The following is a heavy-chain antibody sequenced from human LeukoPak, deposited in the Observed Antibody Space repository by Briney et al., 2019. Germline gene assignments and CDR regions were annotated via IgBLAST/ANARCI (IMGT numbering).Heavy chain of an antibody. V-gene: IGHV5-51*01. CDR3: AYVAAAGRRHNWFDP. D-gene: IGHD6-13*01. CDR2: IYPGDSDT. Sequence: GESLKISCKGSGYSFTSYWIGWVRPMPGKGLEWMGIIYPGDSDTRYSPSFQGQVTISADKSISTAYLQWSTLKASDTAMYYCAYVAAAGRRHNWFDPWGQGTLVTVSS. CDR1: GYSFTSYW. J-gene: IGHJ5*02.